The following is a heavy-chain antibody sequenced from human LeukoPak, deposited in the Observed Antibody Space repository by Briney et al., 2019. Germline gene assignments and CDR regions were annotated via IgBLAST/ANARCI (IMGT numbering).Heavy chain of an antibody. CDR2: IYHSGST. V-gene: IGHV4-30-2*01. Sequence: SETLSLTCAVSGGSISSGGYSWSWIRQPPGKGLEWIGYIYHSGSTYYNPSLKSRVTISVDTSKKQFSLKLSSVTAADTAMYYCARPYSSSWQRAYSKWGQGTLVTVSS. D-gene: IGHD6-13*01. CDR1: GGSISSGGYS. J-gene: IGHJ4*02. CDR3: ARPYSSSWQRAYSK.